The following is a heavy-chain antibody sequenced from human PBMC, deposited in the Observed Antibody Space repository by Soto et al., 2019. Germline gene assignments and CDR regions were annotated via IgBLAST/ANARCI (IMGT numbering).Heavy chain of an antibody. CDR3: ARHNGPLYVGYYYDMDV. CDR2: IYNSGYT. CDR1: GGSISSRSYY. Sequence: SETLSLTCTVSGGSISSRSYYWGWIRQPPGKGLEWIGSIYNSGYTYYNPSLKSRVTISVDTAKNQFSLKLSSVTAADTAVYYCARHNGPLYVGYYYDMDVWGQGTTVT. J-gene: IGHJ6*02. V-gene: IGHV4-39*01. D-gene: IGHD3-16*01.